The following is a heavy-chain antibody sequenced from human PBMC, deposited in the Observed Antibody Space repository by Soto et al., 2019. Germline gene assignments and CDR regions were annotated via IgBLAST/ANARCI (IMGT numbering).Heavy chain of an antibody. CDR1: GFIFNIYT. CDR3: GSSASPDAY. CDR2: INSGSTSV. Sequence: EVQLVESGGGLVQPGGSLRLSGLAPGFIFNIYTRNWARPVPGKGLEGFSYINSGSTSVFYADSVKGRFTISRDNAKNSLSLQMNSLRAADTAVYYCGSSASPDAYWGQGTLVTVSS. D-gene: IGHD3-22*01. J-gene: IGHJ4*02. V-gene: IGHV3-48*01.